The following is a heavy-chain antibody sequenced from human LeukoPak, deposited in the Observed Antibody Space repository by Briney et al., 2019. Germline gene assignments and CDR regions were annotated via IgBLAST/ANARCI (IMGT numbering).Heavy chain of an antibody. CDR1: GFTFSSYS. V-gene: IGHV3-21*01. D-gene: IGHD6-19*01. J-gene: IGHJ5*02. Sequence: GGSLRLSCAASGFTFSSYSMNWVRQAPGKGLEWVSSISSSGSYIYYADSVKGRFTISRDNAKNSLYLQMNSLRAEDTAVYYCARDGYSSGWSGDNWFDPWGQGTLVTVSS. CDR3: ARDGYSSGWSGDNWFDP. CDR2: ISSSGSYI.